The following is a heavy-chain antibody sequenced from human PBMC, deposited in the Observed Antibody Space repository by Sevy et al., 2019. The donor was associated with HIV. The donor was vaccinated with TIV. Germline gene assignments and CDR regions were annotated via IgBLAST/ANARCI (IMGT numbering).Heavy chain of an antibody. J-gene: IGHJ4*02. CDR2: ISASGGSP. D-gene: IGHD6-19*01. Sequence: GGSLRLSCAASEFTFSSYGMSWVRQAPGKGLEWVSGISASGGSPYYADSVKGRFTISRDNSKNTVYLQMNSLRAEDTAVYYCAKEGGSGWYGDWGQGTLVTVSS. V-gene: IGHV3-23*01. CDR3: AKEGGSGWYGD. CDR1: EFTFSSYG.